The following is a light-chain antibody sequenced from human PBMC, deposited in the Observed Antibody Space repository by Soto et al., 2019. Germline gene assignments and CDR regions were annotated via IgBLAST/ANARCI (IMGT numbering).Light chain of an antibody. Sequence: EIVMTQSPATLSVSPGDRATLSCRASQSVSSYLAWYQQKPGQAPRLLIYDASNRATGIPARFSGSGSGTDFTLTISSLEPEDFAVYYCQQRSNWPITFGQGTRLQIK. V-gene: IGKV3-11*01. CDR3: QQRSNWPIT. CDR2: DAS. J-gene: IGKJ5*01. CDR1: QSVSSY.